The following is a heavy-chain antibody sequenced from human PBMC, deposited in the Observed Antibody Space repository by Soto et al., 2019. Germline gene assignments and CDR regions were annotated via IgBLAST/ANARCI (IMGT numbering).Heavy chain of an antibody. CDR2: INGYTGNT. D-gene: IGHD3-16*01. J-gene: IGHJ6*02. CDR3: PRPWVTGKGGIDA. V-gene: IGHV1-18*01. Sequence: QVQLVQSGAEVKKPGASVKVSCKASGYTFTSYGLSWVRQAPGQGLEWMGWINGYTGNTNYAQKFQGRVTMTTDTSTNTAYLDLRHQKSDDTAAYYCPRPWVTGKGGIDAWCQGTTITVSS. CDR1: GYTFTSYG.